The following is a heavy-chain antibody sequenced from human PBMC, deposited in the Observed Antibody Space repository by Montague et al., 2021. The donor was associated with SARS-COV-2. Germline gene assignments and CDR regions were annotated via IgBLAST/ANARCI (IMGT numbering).Heavy chain of an antibody. Sequence: SETLSLTCTVSGGSISSYYWSWIRQPPGKGLEWIGYIYYSGSTNYNPSLKSRVTISVDTSKNQFPLKMTAVTAADTALYYCRGGHIGYFYYDYWGQGTLVTVSS. CDR1: GGSISSYY. V-gene: IGHV4-59*08. CDR2: IYYSGST. CDR3: RGGHIGYFYYDY. J-gene: IGHJ4*02. D-gene: IGHD3-22*01.